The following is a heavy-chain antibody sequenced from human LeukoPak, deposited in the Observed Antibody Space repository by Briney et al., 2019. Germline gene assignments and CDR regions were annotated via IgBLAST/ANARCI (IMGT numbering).Heavy chain of an antibody. D-gene: IGHD3-3*01. CDR2: INHSGST. J-gene: IGHJ5*02. V-gene: IGHV4-34*01. CDR3: ARGRIGYYFLRVPLDP. Sequence: NPSETLSLTCAVYGGSFSGYYWSWIRQPPGKWLEWIGEINHSGSTNYNPSLKSRVTISVDTSKNQFSLKLSSVTAADTAVYYCARGRIGYYFLRVPLDPWGQGTLVTVSS. CDR1: GGSFSGYY.